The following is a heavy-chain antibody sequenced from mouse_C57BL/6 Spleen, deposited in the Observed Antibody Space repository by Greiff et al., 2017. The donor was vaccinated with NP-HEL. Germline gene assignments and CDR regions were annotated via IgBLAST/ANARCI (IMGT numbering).Heavy chain of an antibody. CDR3: ARPSADYYGSSYFDY. Sequence: EVKLMESGGDLVKPGGSLKLSCAASGFTFSSYGLSWVRQTPDKRLAWVATISSGGSYTYYPDSVKGRFTISRDNAKNTLYLQMSSLKSEDTAMYYCARPSADYYGSSYFDYWGQGTTLTVSS. CDR2: ISSGGSYT. J-gene: IGHJ2*01. D-gene: IGHD1-1*01. CDR1: GFTFSSYG. V-gene: IGHV5-6*01.